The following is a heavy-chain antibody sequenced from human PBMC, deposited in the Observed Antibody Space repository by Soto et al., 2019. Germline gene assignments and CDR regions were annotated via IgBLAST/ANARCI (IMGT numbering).Heavy chain of an antibody. CDR3: ARGGCSGGSCYSPFDY. CDR1: GGTFSSYT. CDR2: IIPILGIA. V-gene: IGHV1-69*02. Sequence: QVQLVQSGAEVKKPGSSVKVSCKASGGTFSSYTISWVRQAPGQGLEWMGRIIPILGIANYAQKFQGRVTITXXNXTXXAYMELSSLRSEDTAVYYCARGGCSGGSCYSPFDYWGQGTLVTVSS. D-gene: IGHD2-15*01. J-gene: IGHJ4*02.